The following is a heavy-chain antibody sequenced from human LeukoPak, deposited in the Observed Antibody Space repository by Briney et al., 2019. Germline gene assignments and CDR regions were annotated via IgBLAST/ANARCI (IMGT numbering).Heavy chain of an antibody. V-gene: IGHV1-2*02. CDR1: GYTFTGYD. Sequence: ASVKVSCKASGYTFTGYDMHWVRQAPGQGLEWMGWINPNSGGTNYAQKFQGRVTMTRDTSISTAYMELSRLRSDDTAVYYCAGGVPAAILFLSHWGQGTLVTVSS. D-gene: IGHD2-2*01. CDR2: INPNSGGT. CDR3: AGGVPAAILFLSH. J-gene: IGHJ4*02.